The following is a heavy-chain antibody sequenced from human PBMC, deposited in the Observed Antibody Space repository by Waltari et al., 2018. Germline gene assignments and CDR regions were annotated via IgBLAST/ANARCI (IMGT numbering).Heavy chain of an antibody. CDR1: GGSIHNYY. CDR3: AGGSGYYYDSTFDY. J-gene: IGHJ4*02. V-gene: IGHV4-59*01. D-gene: IGHD3-22*01. CDR2: IYYSGAT. Sequence: VRLQESGPGLLRPSATLPLTCTASGGSIHNYYWSWIRRPPGKGLEWIGYIYYSGATNYSPSLKSRVTISLDTSKSQFSLKLSSVTAADTGVYYCAGGSGYYYDSTFDYWGQGTLVTVSS.